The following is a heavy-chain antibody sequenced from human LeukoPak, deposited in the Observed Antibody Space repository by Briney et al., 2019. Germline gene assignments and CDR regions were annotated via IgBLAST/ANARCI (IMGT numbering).Heavy chain of an antibody. CDR3: ARDPSGRASHLDY. CDR1: GFTFSSYE. Sequence: PGGSLRLSCAASGFTFSSYEMNWFRQAPGKGLEWVAYISNGGSTTYYADSVRGRFTISRDNAKNSMYLQMNSLRDEDMAVYYCARDPSGRASHLDYWGQGTLVTVSS. J-gene: IGHJ4*02. CDR2: ISNGGSTT. D-gene: IGHD3-10*01. V-gene: IGHV3-48*03.